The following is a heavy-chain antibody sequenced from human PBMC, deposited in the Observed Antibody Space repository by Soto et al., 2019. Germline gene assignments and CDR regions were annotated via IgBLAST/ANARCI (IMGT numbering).Heavy chain of an antibody. CDR1: GFIVSSSY. Sequence: DVQLVETGGGLIQPGRSLRLSCAASGFIVSSSYMTWVRQAPGKGLEWVSVIYADGRTYYADSVRGRFTISRDNSKNTWYIQMNTLSAEDTAVYYCARCGGWYGQCYFDGWGQGTLVTVSS. CDR2: IYADGRT. CDR3: ARCGGWYGQCYFDG. J-gene: IGHJ4*02. V-gene: IGHV3-53*02. D-gene: IGHD6-19*01.